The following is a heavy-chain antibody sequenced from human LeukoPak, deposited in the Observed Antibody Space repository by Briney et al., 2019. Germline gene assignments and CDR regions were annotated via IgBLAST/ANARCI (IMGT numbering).Heavy chain of an antibody. CDR3: AKLATSDTGETY. CDR1: GYTFTSYA. Sequence: GASVKVSCKASGYTFTSYAIHWVRQAPGQRLEWMGWISAGNGNTKYSQNFQGRVTFISNTSATTAFMELRSLRSEDTAIYYCAKLATSDTGETYWGQGTLVTVSS. CDR2: ISAGNGNT. J-gene: IGHJ4*02. V-gene: IGHV1-3*01. D-gene: IGHD3-16*01.